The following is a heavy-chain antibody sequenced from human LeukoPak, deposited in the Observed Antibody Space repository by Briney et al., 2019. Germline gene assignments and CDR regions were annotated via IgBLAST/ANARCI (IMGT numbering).Heavy chain of an antibody. CDR2: IIPIFGTA. CDR3: ARRVITFGGVIVFHYFDY. V-gene: IGHV1-69*06. J-gene: IGHJ4*02. D-gene: IGHD3-16*02. CDR1: GGTFSSYA. Sequence: SVKVSCKASGGTFSSYAISWVRQAPGQGLEWMGGIIPIFGTANYAQKFQGRVTITADKSTSTAYMELSSLRPEDTAVYYCARRVITFGGVIVFHYFDYWGQGTLVTVSS.